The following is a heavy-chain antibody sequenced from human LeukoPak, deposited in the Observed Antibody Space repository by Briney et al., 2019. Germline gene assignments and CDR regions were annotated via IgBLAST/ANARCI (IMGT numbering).Heavy chain of an antibody. Sequence: GGSLRLSCAASGFTFSSYAMSWVRQAPGKGLEWVSAISGSGGSTFYADSVKGRFTISRDNSKNTLYLQMNSLRAEDTAVYYCAKLIAVAGTVDYWGQGTLVTVSS. CDR3: AKLIAVAGTVDY. CDR1: GFTFSSYA. J-gene: IGHJ4*02. D-gene: IGHD6-19*01. CDR2: ISGSGGST. V-gene: IGHV3-23*01.